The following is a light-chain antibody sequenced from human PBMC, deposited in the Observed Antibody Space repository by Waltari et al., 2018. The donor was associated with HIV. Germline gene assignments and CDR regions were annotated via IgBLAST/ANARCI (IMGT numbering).Light chain of an antibody. CDR2: EDS. J-gene: IGLJ2*01. CDR3: QVWDASSDHLVI. V-gene: IGLV3-21*02. Sequence: SFLLTQPASVSVAPGQTDRIPCEGKNIRAKTVHWYQPKPGPAPLLVVYEDSDRPSGIPERFSGSNSWNTATLTISRVEAGDEADYYCQVWDASSDHLVIFGGGTKLTVL. CDR1: NIRAKT.